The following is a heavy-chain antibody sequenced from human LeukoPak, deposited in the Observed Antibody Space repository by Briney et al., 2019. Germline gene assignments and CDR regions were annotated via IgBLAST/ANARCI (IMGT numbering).Heavy chain of an antibody. J-gene: IGHJ1*01. CDR2: IIGRGGST. CDR1: GFTFSSYA. V-gene: IGHV3-23*01. Sequence: GGSLRLSCAASGFTFSSYAMSWVRQAPGKGLEWVSAIIGRGGSTYYADFVKGPFTISRDNSKNTLYLQMNSLRAEDTAVYYCAKDRKQWLVQGYFQHWGQGTLVTVSS. D-gene: IGHD6-19*01. CDR3: AKDRKQWLVQGYFQH.